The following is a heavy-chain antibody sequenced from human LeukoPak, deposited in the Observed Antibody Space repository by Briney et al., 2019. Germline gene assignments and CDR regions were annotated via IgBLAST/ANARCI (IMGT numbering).Heavy chain of an antibody. V-gene: IGHV3-23*01. CDR1: GFTVSSNY. CDR3: AKEGNSSRTNWFDP. D-gene: IGHD6-13*01. J-gene: IGHJ5*02. CDR2: VSGSGGST. Sequence: GGSLRLSCAASGFTVSSNYMSWVRQAPGKGLEWVSAVSGSGGSTYYADSVKGRFTISRDNSKNTLYLQMNSLRAEDTAVYYCAKEGNSSRTNWFDPWGQGTLVTVSS.